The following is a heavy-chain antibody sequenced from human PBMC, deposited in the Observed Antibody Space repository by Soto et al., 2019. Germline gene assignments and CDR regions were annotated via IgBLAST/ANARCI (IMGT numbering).Heavy chain of an antibody. CDR2: IHDTGRT. D-gene: IGHD3-16*01. CDR3: ARESVSGTYRFDV. J-gene: IGHJ4*02. CDR1: GDSLSTYY. Sequence: QVQLQESGPGLVRPSETLSLTCTVSGDSLSTYYWSWIRQPAGERLGRIGRIHDTGRTNYNPSLKIQVTMSVDTSKIQFSVRVNFVTAADTAVYYCARESVSGTYRFDVWGQGTLVTVSS. V-gene: IGHV4-4*07.